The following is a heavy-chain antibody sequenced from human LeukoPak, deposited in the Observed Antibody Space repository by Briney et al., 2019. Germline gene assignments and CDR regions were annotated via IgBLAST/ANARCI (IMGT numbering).Heavy chain of an antibody. V-gene: IGHV1-3*01. D-gene: IGHD5-12*01. J-gene: IGHJ4*02. Sequence: GASVKVSCKASGYTFTSYAMHWVRQAPGQRLEWMGWINAGNGNTKYSQKFQGRVTITRDTSASTAYMELSSLRPEDTAVYYCARDLGGGIVATIFAYWGQGTLVTVSS. CDR3: ARDLGGGIVATIFAY. CDR1: GYTFTSYA. CDR2: INAGNGNT.